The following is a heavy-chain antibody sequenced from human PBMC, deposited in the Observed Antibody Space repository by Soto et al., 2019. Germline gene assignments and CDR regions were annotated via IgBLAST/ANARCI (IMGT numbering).Heavy chain of an antibody. J-gene: IGHJ4*02. CDR2: IGSKANNYAT. V-gene: IGHV3-73*02. Sequence: EVQLVESGGGLVQPGGSLKLSCATSGFTFSASAMHWVRQVSGKGLEWIARIGSKANNYATTYPASVKGRFTISRDDSETTLYLQMTRLKTEDTAIYYCAKQIYGGNSWGEGTLVTVSS. CDR1: GFTFSASA. D-gene: IGHD2-21*02. CDR3: AKQIYGGNS.